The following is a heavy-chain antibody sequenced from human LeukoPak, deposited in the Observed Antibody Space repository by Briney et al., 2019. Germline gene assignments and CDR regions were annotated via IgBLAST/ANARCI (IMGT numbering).Heavy chain of an antibody. V-gene: IGHV3-48*03. Sequence: GGSLRLSCAASGFTFSNYELNWVRQAPGKGLERVSYISHSGRTIYYADSVKGRFTISRDNAKNSLYLQMNSLRAEDTAVYYCARGVGSSWPGWFDPWGQGTLVTVSS. CDR1: GFTFSNYE. CDR3: ARGVGSSWPGWFDP. D-gene: IGHD6-13*01. J-gene: IGHJ5*02. CDR2: ISHSGRTI.